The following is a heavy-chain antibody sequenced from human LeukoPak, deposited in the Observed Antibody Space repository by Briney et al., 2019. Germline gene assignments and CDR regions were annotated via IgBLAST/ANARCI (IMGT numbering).Heavy chain of an antibody. CDR1: GFTFTSSA. CDR3: AAVIHYYDSSGYQDY. D-gene: IGHD3-22*01. J-gene: IGHJ4*02. CDR2: IVVGSGNT. V-gene: IGHV1-58*02. Sequence: SVKVSCKASGFTFTSSAMQWVRQARGQRLEWIGWIVVGSGNTNYAQKFQERVTITRDMSTSTANMELSSLRSEDTAVYYCAAVIHYYDSSGYQDYWGQGTLVTVSS.